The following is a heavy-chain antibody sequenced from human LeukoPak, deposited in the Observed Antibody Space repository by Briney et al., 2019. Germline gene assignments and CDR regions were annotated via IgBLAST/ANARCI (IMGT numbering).Heavy chain of an antibody. CDR3: ARVMGYGSGSRDYYYMDV. Sequence: PSETLSLTCAVYVGSFSGYYWSWIRQPPGKGLEWIGEINHSGRTNYNPSLKSRVTISVDTSKNQFSLKLSSVTAADTSMYYCARVMGYGSGSRDYYYMDVWGKGTTVTISS. CDR2: INHSGRT. D-gene: IGHD3-10*01. J-gene: IGHJ6*03. V-gene: IGHV4-34*01. CDR1: VGSFSGYY.